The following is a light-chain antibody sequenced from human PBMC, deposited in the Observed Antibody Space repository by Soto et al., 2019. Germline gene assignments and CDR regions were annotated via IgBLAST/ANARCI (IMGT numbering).Light chain of an antibody. CDR2: EVS. J-gene: IGLJ2*01. Sequence: QSALTQPASVSGSPGQSITISCTGTSSDIGDYTHVSWYQQHPGKARKLIIYEVSDRPSGVSNRFSGSKSGNTASLTSSGLQTEDEADYYCCSYTSISTSAVFGGGTKLTV. CDR3: CSYTSISTSAV. V-gene: IGLV2-14*01. CDR1: SSDIGDYTH.